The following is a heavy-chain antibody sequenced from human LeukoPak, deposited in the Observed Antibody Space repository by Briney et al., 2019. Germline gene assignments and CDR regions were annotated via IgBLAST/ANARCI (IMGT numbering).Heavy chain of an antibody. CDR1: GGSFSGYY. J-gene: IGHJ3*02. CDR2: INHSGSI. V-gene: IGHV4-34*01. CDR3: ARDYSSGWYGAFDI. D-gene: IGHD6-19*01. Sequence: SETLSLTCAVYGGSFSGYYWSWIRQPPGKGLEWIGEINHSGSINYNPSLKSRVTISVDTSKNQFSLKLSSVTAADTAVYYCARDYSSGWYGAFDIWGQGTMVTVSS.